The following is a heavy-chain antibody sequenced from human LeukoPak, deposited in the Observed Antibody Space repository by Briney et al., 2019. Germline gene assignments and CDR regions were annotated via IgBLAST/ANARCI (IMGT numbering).Heavy chain of an antibody. CDR2: FTGSGGST. CDR1: GFTFSNYA. J-gene: IGHJ2*01. D-gene: IGHD6-19*01. Sequence: GGSLRLSCAASGFTFSNYAMNWVRQAPGKGLEWVSAFTGSGGSTYYADSVKGRFTISRDNSKNTLFLQMSRLRAEDTAVYYCAKARGSGYYSSFDLWGRGTLVTVSS. CDR3: AKARGSGYYSSFDL. V-gene: IGHV3-23*01.